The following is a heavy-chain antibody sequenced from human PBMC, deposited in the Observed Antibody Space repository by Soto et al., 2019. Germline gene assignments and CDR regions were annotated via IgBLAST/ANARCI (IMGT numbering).Heavy chain of an antibody. CDR3: AKGSIEYSASVDN. CDR2: ISARGGSL. J-gene: IGHJ4*02. CDR1: GFSFSSYA. D-gene: IGHD5-12*01. Sequence: EVQLLESGGGLVQPGGSLRLSCAASGFSFSSYAMVWVRQAPGKGLEWVSVISARGGSLYFADSVKGRFTISRDNSKKVVSLEMNSLRAEDTATSFCAKGSIEYSASVDNWGQGTLVVVSS. V-gene: IGHV3-23*01.